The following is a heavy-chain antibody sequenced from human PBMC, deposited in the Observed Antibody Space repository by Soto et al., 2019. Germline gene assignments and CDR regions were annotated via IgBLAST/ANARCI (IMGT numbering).Heavy chain of an antibody. J-gene: IGHJ6*02. CDR2: INAGNGNT. CDR3: AREVDCSGGSCYYYYGMDV. D-gene: IGHD2-15*01. Sequence: GASVKVSCKASGYTFTSYAMHWVRQAPGQRLEWMGWINAGNGNTKYSQKFQGRVTITRDTSASTAYMELSSLRSEDTAVYYCAREVDCSGGSCYYYYGMDVWGQGTTVTVS. CDR1: GYTFTSYA. V-gene: IGHV1-3*01.